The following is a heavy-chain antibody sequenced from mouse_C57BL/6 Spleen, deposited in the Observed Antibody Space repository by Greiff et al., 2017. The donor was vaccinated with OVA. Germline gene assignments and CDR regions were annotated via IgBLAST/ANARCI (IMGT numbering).Heavy chain of an antibody. CDR3: ARCYYGSSWYFDV. J-gene: IGHJ1*03. Sequence: QVQLQQPGAELVRPGSSVKLSCKASGYTFTSYWMDWVKQRPGQGLEWIGNIYPSDSETHYNQKFKDKATLTVDKSSSTAYMQLSSLTSEDSAVYYCARCYYGSSWYFDVWGTGTTVTVSS. D-gene: IGHD1-1*01. CDR1: GYTFTSYW. V-gene: IGHV1-61*01. CDR2: IYPSDSET.